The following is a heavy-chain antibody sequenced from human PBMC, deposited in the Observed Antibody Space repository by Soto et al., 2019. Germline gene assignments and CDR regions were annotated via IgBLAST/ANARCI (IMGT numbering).Heavy chain of an antibody. Sequence: QVQLVQSGAEVKEPGASVKVSCKASGYTFITYGMSWVRQAPGQGLEWMGWISTYNGDTKYADRLQGRVTMTTDTTTGTAYMELRSLRSDDTAVYYCARGPTDYYDKRGDYSLDYWGQGTLVTVSS. D-gene: IGHD3-22*01. CDR3: ARGPTDYYDKRGDYSLDY. CDR2: ISTYNGDT. J-gene: IGHJ4*02. CDR1: GYTFITYG. V-gene: IGHV1-18*01.